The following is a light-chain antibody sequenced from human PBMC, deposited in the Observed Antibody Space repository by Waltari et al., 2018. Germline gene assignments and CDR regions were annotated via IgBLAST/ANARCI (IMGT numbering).Light chain of an antibody. CDR1: QSLVHSDGNTY. V-gene: IGKV2-24*01. CDR2: KVS. Sequence: IVMTQTPLSSPVTLGQPASISCRSGQSLVHSDGNTYLSWYQQRPGQPPKLLIYKVSNWFSGVPDRFSGSGAGTEFTLKISRVEAEDVGAYFCLQATQYPLTFGGGTKLEIK. J-gene: IGKJ4*01. CDR3: LQATQYPLT.